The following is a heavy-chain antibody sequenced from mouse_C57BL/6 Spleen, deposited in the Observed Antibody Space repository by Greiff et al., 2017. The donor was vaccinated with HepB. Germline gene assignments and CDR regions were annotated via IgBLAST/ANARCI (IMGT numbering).Heavy chain of an antibody. CDR1: GYTFPSYW. CDR3: ASDTTVLPPPLDV. Sequence: QVQLQQPGAELVRPGSSVKLSCKASGYTFPSYWMHWVKQRPIQGLEWIGNIDPSDSETHYNQKFKDKATLTVDKSSSTAYMQLSSLTSEDSAVYYCASDTTVLPPPLDVWGTGTTVTVSS. J-gene: IGHJ1*03. V-gene: IGHV1-52*01. CDR2: IDPSDSET. D-gene: IGHD1-1*01.